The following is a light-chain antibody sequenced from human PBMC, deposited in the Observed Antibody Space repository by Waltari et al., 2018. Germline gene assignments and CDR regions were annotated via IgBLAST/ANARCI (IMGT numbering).Light chain of an antibody. CDR1: NIGETR. Sequence: SYVLTQPPSVSVAPGQTARMVCGGNNIGETRGHWYQQKSGQAPVLVVYDDSDRPSGIPVRFSGSRSGNTDTLTISRVAAGDEADYYCQVWDFSGDRMVFGGGTKLTVL. V-gene: IGLV3-21*02. CDR2: DDS. J-gene: IGLJ2*01. CDR3: QVWDFSGDRMV.